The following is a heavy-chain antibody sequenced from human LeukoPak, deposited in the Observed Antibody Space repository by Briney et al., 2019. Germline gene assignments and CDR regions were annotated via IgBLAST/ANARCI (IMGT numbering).Heavy chain of an antibody. V-gene: IGHV5-51*01. CDR2: VFPGDSDT. D-gene: IGHD6-13*01. Sequence: GESLKISCESSGCSFTSYWIGWVGQMPGKGLEWMGLVFPGDSDTRYSPSFQGQVTISADKSISTAYMQWSSLKASDTAMYYCARFTTAAFDYWGQGTLVTVSS. CDR1: GCSFTSYW. CDR3: ARFTTAAFDY. J-gene: IGHJ4*02.